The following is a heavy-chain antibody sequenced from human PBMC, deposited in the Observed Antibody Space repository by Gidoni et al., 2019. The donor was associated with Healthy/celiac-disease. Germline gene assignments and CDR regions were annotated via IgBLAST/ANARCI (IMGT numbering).Heavy chain of an antibody. CDR2: INHSGST. D-gene: IGHD5-18*01. Sequence: QVQLQQWGAGLLKPSETLSLTCAVYGGSFSGYSWSWIRQPPGKGLEWIGEINHSGSTNCNPSLKSRVTISVDTSKNQFSLKLSSVTAADTAVYFCARGGNTYYYDYMDVWGKGTTVTVSS. V-gene: IGHV4-34*01. CDR1: GGSFSGYS. J-gene: IGHJ6*03. CDR3: ARGGNTYYYDYMDV.